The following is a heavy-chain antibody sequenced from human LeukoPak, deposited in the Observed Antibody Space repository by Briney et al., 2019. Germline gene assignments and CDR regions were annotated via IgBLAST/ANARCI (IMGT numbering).Heavy chain of an antibody. D-gene: IGHD2-15*01. CDR3: ARGPYCSGGSCYSQYFDY. J-gene: IGHJ4*02. Sequence: GASVTVSFTTSVYTFTIYGISWVRQAPGQGREWMGWISASYDDTMFSQRLQGRVSMTTDPSTNTAYMDLTSLTSDDTAVYYCARGPYCSGGSCYSQYFDYWGQGTLVTVSS. CDR2: ISASYDDT. V-gene: IGHV1-18*01. CDR1: VYTFTIYG.